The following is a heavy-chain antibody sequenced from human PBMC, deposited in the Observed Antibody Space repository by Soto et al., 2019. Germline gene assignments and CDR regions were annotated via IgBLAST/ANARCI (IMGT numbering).Heavy chain of an antibody. CDR3: AKVSEGSMSTFGGVIAY. J-gene: IGHJ4*02. CDR2: ISFDGNIQ. CDR1: GFTFSTYG. D-gene: IGHD3-16*02. V-gene: IGHV3-30*18. Sequence: QVQLVESGGGVVQPGRSLRLSCAASGFTFSTYGMHWVRQAPGKGLEWVAVISFDGNIQYYADSVKGRFTISRDNSKNALYLQMDSLRAEDTAVYYCAKVSEGSMSTFGGVIAYWGQGTLVTVSS.